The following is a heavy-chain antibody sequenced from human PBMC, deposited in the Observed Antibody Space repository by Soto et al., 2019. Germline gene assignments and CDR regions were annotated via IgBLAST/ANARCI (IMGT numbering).Heavy chain of an antibody. J-gene: IGHJ6*02. CDR3: AREDGSGSYDSLNYSYYYGMDV. V-gene: IGHV3-23*01. CDR2: ISGSGGST. D-gene: IGHD3-10*01. Sequence: GGSLRLSCAASGFTFSSYAMSWVRQAPGKGLEWVSAISGSGGSTYYADSVKGRFTISRDNSKNTLYLQMNSLRAEDTAVYYCAREDGSGSYDSLNYSYYYGMDVWGQGTTVTVSS. CDR1: GFTFSSYA.